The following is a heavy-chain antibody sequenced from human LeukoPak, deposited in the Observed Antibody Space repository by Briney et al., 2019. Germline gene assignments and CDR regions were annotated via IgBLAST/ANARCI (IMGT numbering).Heavy chain of an antibody. V-gene: IGHV3-23*01. J-gene: IGHJ4*02. CDR2: ISGSGGTT. D-gene: IGHD1-14*01. CDR3: AKGGPDDY. CDR1: GLTFSSYL. Sequence: GGPLRLSCEASGLTFSSYLMSWVRQAPGKGLDWVSSISGSGGTTYYADSVKGRFTISRDNSKNTLYLQMNSLRAEDTAVYYCAKGGPDDYWGQGTLVTVSS.